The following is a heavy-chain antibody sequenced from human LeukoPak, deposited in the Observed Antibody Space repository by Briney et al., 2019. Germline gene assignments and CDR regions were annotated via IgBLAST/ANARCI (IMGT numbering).Heavy chain of an antibody. CDR1: AFIFSGHW. CDR3: ARIRKELEYSSRIEFDY. D-gene: IGHD6-6*01. V-gene: IGHV3-7*03. Sequence: PGGSLRLSCEGSAFIFSGHWMNWVRQTPGKGLEWVASIKEDGSERQYVDSVKGRFSISRDNTKGSLFLQLNSLRAEDTAVYYCARIRKELEYSSRIEFDYWGQGTLVTVSS. J-gene: IGHJ4*02. CDR2: IKEDGSER.